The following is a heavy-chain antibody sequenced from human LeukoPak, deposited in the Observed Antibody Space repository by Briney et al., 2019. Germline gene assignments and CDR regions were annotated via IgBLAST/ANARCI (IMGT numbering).Heavy chain of an antibody. CDR1: GFTFSSYW. D-gene: IGHD3-10*01. CDR3: AKSPPFGSGMGAADY. Sequence: EGSLRLSCAASGFTFSSYWMSWVRQAPGKGLEWVANIKQDGSEKYYVDSVKGRFTISRDNSKNTLYLQMNSLRAEDTAVYYCAKSPPFGSGMGAADYWGQGTLVTVSS. J-gene: IGHJ4*02. V-gene: IGHV3-7*01. CDR2: IKQDGSEK.